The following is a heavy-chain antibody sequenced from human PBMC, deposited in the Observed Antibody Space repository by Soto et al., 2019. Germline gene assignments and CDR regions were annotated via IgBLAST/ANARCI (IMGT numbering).Heavy chain of an antibody. D-gene: IGHD3-16*01. CDR1: GFMFSSYG. V-gene: IGHV3-33*01. CDR2: YWYDGSSK. CDR3: ARDSYGMDV. Sequence: QVKLVESGGGVVQPGRSLRLSCAASGFMFSSYGMHWVRQAPGKGLEWVAVYWYDGSSKYYADSMKGRFTISRDNVKSTLYLEMNSLRAEDTAVYYCARDSYGMDVWGQGTTVTVSS. J-gene: IGHJ6*02.